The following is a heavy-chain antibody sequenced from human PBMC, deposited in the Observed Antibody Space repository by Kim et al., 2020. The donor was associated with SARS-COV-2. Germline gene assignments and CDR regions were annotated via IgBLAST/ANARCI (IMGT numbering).Heavy chain of an antibody. CDR1: GFTFSSYA. V-gene: IGHV3-23*01. D-gene: IGHD3-10*01. CDR3: AKDPVTMVRGVIPDYYYYYGMDV. J-gene: IGHJ6*02. Sequence: GGSLRLSCAASGFTFSSYAMSWVRQAPGKGLEWVSAISGSGGSTYYADSVKGRFTISRDNSKNTLYLQMNSLRAEDTAVYYCAKDPVTMVRGVIPDYYYYYGMDVWGQGTTVTVSS. CDR2: ISGSGGST.